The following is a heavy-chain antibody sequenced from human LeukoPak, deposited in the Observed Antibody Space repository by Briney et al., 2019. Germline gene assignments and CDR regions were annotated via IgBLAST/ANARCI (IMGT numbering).Heavy chain of an antibody. CDR1: GGSFSGYY. CDR3: ARDSVVVPAAIHWFDP. Sequence: SETLSLTCAVYGGSFSGYYWSWIRQPPGKGLEWIGEINHSGSTNYNPSLKSRDTISVDTSKNQFSLKLSSVTAADTAVYYCARDSVVVPAAIHWFDPWGQGTLVTVSS. J-gene: IGHJ5*02. V-gene: IGHV4-34*01. D-gene: IGHD2-2*01. CDR2: INHSGST.